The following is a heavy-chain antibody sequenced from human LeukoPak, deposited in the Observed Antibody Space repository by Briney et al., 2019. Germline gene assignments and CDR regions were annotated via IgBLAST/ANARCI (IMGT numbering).Heavy chain of an antibody. CDR2: ISAYNGNT. CDR1: GYAFTNYG. J-gene: IGHJ4*02. V-gene: IGHV1-18*01. D-gene: IGHD2-21*02. CDR3: ARESDPGLQY. Sequence: GASVKVSCKASGYAFTNYGITWVRQAPGQGLEWMGWISAYNGNTNYAQKLQGRVTMTTDTSTSTAYMELNSLRAEDTAVYYCARESDPGLQYWGQGTLVTVSS.